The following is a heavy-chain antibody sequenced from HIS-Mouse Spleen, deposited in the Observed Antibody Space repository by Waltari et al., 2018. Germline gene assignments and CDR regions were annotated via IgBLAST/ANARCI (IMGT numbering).Heavy chain of an antibody. V-gene: IGHV3-74*01. D-gene: IGHD1-1*01. J-gene: IGHJ3*02. Sequence: EVQLVESGGGLVQPGVSLRLSCAASGFSLSCYWMHWVRQAPGKGLVWVSRINSDGSSTSYADSVKGRFTISRDNAKNTLYLQMNSLRAEDTAVYYCARDLELDAFDIWGQGTMVTVSS. CDR1: GFSLSCYW. CDR3: ARDLELDAFDI. CDR2: INSDGSST.